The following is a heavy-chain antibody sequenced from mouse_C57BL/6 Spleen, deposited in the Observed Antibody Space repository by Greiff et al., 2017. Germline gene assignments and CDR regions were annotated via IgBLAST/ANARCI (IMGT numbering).Heavy chain of an antibody. J-gene: IGHJ2*01. D-gene: IGHD2-3*01. CDR2: ISYSGST. CDR1: GYSITSGYD. CDR3: AREVYDGYFDY. Sequence: EVKVEESGPGMVKPSQSLSLTCTVTGYSITSGYDWHWIRHFPGNKLEWMGYISYSGSTNYNPSLKSRISITHDTSKNHFFLKLNSVTTEDTATYYCAREVYDGYFDYWGQGTTLTVSS. V-gene: IGHV3-1*01.